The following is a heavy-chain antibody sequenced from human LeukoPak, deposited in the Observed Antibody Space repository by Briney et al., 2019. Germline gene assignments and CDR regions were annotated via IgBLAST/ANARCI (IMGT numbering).Heavy chain of an antibody. D-gene: IGHD4-17*01. CDR2: ISAYNGNT. Sequence: GASVKVSCKASGYTFTSYGISWVRQAPGQGLEWMGWISAYNGNTNYAQKLQGRVTMTTDTSTSTAYMELRSLRSDDTAVYYCARAPPTTVTPYGMDVWGQGTTVTVSS. J-gene: IGHJ6*02. V-gene: IGHV1-18*01. CDR1: GYTFTSYG. CDR3: ARAPPTTVTPYGMDV.